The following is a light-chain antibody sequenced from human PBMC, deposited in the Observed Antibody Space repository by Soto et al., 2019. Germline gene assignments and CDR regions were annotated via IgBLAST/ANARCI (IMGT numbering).Light chain of an antibody. V-gene: IGKV3-11*01. CDR2: DAS. J-gene: IGKJ4*01. Sequence: EIVLTQSPATLSLSPGERATLSCRASQSVSSYLAWYQQKPGQAPRLLIYDASNRATGIPARFIGSGSGTDFTLTISSLEPEDFAVYYCLQRSNWPLLTFGGGTKVEIK. CDR3: LQRSNWPLLT. CDR1: QSVSSY.